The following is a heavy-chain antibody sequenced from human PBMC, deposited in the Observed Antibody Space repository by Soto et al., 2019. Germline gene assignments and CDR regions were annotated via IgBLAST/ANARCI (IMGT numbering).Heavy chain of an antibody. J-gene: IGHJ5*02. CDR2: IGALNGDT. CDR3: ARDWRGAEGFDP. CDR1: GGTFSSYA. D-gene: IGHD3-3*01. Sequence: GASVKVSCKASGGTFSSYAISWVRQAPGQGLEWMGWIGALNGDTNYAQNFQGRVTMTTDTSTTTSYMELRSLTSDDTAVYFCARDWRGAEGFDPWGQGTLVTVSS. V-gene: IGHV1-18*01.